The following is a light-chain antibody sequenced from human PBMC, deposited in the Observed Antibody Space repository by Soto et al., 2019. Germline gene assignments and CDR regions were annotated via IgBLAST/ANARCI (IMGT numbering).Light chain of an antibody. J-gene: IGKJ4*01. CDR2: KAS. CDR1: QSIDIW. CDR3: QQYESYPLT. V-gene: IGKV1-5*03. Sequence: DIQMTQSPSTLSASVGVRVTITCRASQSIDIWLAWYQQKPGKAPKLLIYKASSLESGVPSRFSGSGSGTEFTLTISSLQPDDFATYYCQQYESYPLTFGGGSKVDIK.